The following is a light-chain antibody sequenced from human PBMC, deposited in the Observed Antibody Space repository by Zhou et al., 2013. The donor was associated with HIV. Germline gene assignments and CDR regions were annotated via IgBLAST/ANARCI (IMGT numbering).Light chain of an antibody. V-gene: IGKV1-39*01. J-gene: IGKJ5*01. CDR3: QQSYGSLLT. CDR2: AAS. CDR1: QSINNW. Sequence: IRVTQSPSTLSASVGDRVTIACRASQSINNWLAWYQQRPGKAPKSLIYAASSLQSGVPSRFTGSGSGTDFTLTISSLQPEDFATYYCQQSYGSLLTFGQGTRLDI.